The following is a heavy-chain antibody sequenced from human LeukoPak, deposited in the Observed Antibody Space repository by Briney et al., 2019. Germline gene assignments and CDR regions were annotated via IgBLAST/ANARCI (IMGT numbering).Heavy chain of an antibody. V-gene: IGHV1-18*01. CDR2: ITTYNGEK. CDR1: GYTLSEYG. Sequence: GASVKVSCKASGYTLSEYGISWVRQAHGPGHEWVGWITTYNGEKIYSQKFQGRVTMTTDTSSGTYYMELRNLRSDDTAIYYCARDCSNGVCYPRDYWGQGTLVIVSS. J-gene: IGHJ4*02. CDR3: ARDCSNGVCYPRDY. D-gene: IGHD2-8*01.